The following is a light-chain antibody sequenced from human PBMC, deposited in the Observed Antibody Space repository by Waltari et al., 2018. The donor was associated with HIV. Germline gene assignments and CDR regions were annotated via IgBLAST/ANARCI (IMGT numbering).Light chain of an antibody. V-gene: IGKV1-5*03. CDR1: QSISAW. CDR2: KAS. J-gene: IGKJ2*01. CDR3: QQYNSYST. Sequence: DIQMTQSPSTLPASVGDRVTITCRASQSISAWLAWYQQKPGKAPKLLIHKASSLQSGVPSRFSGSGSGTEFTLTISSLQPDDFATYYCQQYNSYSTFGQGTKLEIK.